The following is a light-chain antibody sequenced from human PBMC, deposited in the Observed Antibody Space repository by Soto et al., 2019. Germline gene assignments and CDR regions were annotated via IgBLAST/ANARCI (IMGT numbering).Light chain of an antibody. CDR1: SSNIGAGYD. V-gene: IGLV1-40*01. CDR3: QSYDSSLSGVV. CDR2: GNS. Sequence: QSVLTQPPSVSGAPGQRVTISCTGSSSNIGAGYDVHWYQQLPGTAPKLLIYGNSNRPSGVPDRFSGSKSGASASLAITGLQAEDEADYYCQSYDSSLSGVVFCGGTKHTVL. J-gene: IGLJ2*01.